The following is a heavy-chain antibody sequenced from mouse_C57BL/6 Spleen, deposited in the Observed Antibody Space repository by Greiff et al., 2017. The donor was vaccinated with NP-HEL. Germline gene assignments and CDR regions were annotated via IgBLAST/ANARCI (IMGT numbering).Heavy chain of an antibody. V-gene: IGHV1-61*01. CDR1: GYTFTSYW. J-gene: IGHJ2*01. Sequence: QVQLQQPGAELVRPGSSVKLSCKASGYTFTSYWMDWVKQRPGQGLEWIGNIYPSDSETHYNQKFKDKATLTVDKSSSTAYMQLSSLTSEDSAVYYCARTFITTVADYWGQGTTLTVSS. CDR3: ARTFITTVADY. D-gene: IGHD1-1*01. CDR2: IYPSDSET.